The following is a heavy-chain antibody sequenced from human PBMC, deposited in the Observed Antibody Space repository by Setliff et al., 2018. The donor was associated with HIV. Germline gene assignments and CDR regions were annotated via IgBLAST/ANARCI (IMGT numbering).Heavy chain of an antibody. J-gene: IGHJ6*04. CDR3: ASVLRGGYFGGGADV. D-gene: IGHD1-26*01. CDR1: GYTFTTYA. CDR2: INTNTGNP. V-gene: IGHV7-4-1*02. Sequence: ASVKVSCKASGYTFTTYAMNWVRQAPGQGLEWMGWINTNTGNPTSAQGFTGRFVFSVDTSVSTAYLQISSLKAEDTAVYYCASVLRGGYFGGGADVWGKGTTVTVSS.